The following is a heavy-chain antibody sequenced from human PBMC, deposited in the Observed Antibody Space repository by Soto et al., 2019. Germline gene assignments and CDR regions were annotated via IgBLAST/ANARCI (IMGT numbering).Heavy chain of an antibody. CDR3: ARDRPADY. CDR1: GFTFSAYS. Sequence: EVQLVESGGGLVQPGGSLRLSCAASGFTFSAYSMNWVRQAPGKGLEGVSYIISSSYTIYYADSVKGRFTISRDNAKKSVYLQMNRLRDADTAVYYCARDRPADYWGQGSLVTVSS. J-gene: IGHJ4*02. CDR2: IISSSYTI. V-gene: IGHV3-48*02.